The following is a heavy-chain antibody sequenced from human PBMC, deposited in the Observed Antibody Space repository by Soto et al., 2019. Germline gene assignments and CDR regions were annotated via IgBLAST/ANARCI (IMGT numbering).Heavy chain of an antibody. D-gene: IGHD1-7*01. CDR1: GGSISSYY. V-gene: IGHV4-59*01. CDR2: IYYSGST. CDR3: ARDEPVNWNYANPLYYYGMDV. Sequence: LSLTCTVSGGSISSYYWSWIRQPPGKGLEWIGYIYYSGSTNYNPSLKSRVTISVDTSKNQFSLKLSSVTAADTAVYYCARDEPVNWNYANPLYYYGMDVWGQRTTLTFSS. J-gene: IGHJ6*02.